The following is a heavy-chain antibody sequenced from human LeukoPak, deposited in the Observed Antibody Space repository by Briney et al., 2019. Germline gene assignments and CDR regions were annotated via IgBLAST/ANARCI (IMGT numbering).Heavy chain of an antibody. J-gene: IGHJ6*03. Sequence: SETLSLTCTVSGGSISSSSYYWGWIRQPPGKGLEWIGSIYYSGSTYYNPSLKSRVTISVDTSKNHFSLRMSSVTAADTAVYYCARLTMVRGNYYYYYMDVWGKGTTVTISS. CDR2: IYYSGST. V-gene: IGHV4-39*02. D-gene: IGHD3-10*01. CDR3: ARLTMVRGNYYYYYMDV. CDR1: GGSISSSSYY.